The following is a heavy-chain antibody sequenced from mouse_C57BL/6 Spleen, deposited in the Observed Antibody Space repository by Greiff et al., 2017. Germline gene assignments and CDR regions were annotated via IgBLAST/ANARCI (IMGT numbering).Heavy chain of an antibody. CDR3: ARVVPYAMGC. CDR2: IDPSDSYT. CDR1: GYTFTSYW. D-gene: IGHD1-1*01. V-gene: IGHV1-69*01. Sequence: QVQLQQPGAELVMPGASVKLSCKASGYTFTSYWMHWVKQRPGQGLEWIGEIDPSDSYTNYNQKFKGKSTLTVDKSSSTAYMQLSSLTSEDSAVYYCARVVPYAMGCWGQGTSVTVSS. J-gene: IGHJ4*01.